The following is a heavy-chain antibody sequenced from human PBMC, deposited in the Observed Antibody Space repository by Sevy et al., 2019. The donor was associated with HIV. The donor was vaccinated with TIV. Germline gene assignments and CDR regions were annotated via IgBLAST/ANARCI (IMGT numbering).Heavy chain of an antibody. CDR1: GYSFTNYG. J-gene: IGHJ5*02. Sequence: ASVKVSFKASGYSFTNYGIGWVRQAPGQGLEWMGWIRGYNGYTNYAQNLQGRVTMTTDTSTSTAYMELRSLRSDDTAIYYCAKEGKNIRSWFDPWGQGTLVTVSS. CDR2: IRGYNGYT. CDR3: AKEGKNIRSWFDP. V-gene: IGHV1-18*01. D-gene: IGHD3-3*02.